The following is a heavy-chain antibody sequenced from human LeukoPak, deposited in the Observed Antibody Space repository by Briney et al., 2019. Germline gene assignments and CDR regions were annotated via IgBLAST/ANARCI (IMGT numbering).Heavy chain of an antibody. Sequence: GGSLRLSCAASGFTLSSYWMQWVRQAPGKGLVWVSRINNDGSDTNYADSAKGRFTISRDNAKNTLYLQMNSLRAEDTAVYYCARDYYGIDYWGQGTLVTVSS. CDR1: GFTLSSYW. CDR3: ARDYYGIDY. CDR2: INNDGSDT. V-gene: IGHV3-74*01. D-gene: IGHD3-22*01. J-gene: IGHJ4*02.